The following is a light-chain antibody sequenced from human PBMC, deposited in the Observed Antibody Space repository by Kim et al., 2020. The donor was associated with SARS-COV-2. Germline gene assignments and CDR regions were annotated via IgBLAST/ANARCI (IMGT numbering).Light chain of an antibody. J-gene: IGKJ2*01. CDR2: GPS. CDR3: QQYNKWPYT. Sequence: PRERASRPGRAGKSVISNLAWYQQKPGQAPRRLIYGPSTRATGIPARFSGSGSGTEFTLTISSLQSEDFAFYYCQQYNKWPYTFGQGTKLEI. V-gene: IGKV3-15*01. CDR1: KSVISN.